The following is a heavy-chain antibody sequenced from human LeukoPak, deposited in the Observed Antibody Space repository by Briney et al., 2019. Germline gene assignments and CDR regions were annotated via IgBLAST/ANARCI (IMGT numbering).Heavy chain of an antibody. V-gene: IGHV3-23*01. J-gene: IGHJ4*02. CDR1: GFTFSSYA. Sequence: GGSLRLSCAASGFTFSSYAMSWVRQAPGKGLEWVSAISGSGGSTYYADPVKGRFTISRDNSKNTLYLQMNSLRAEDTAVYYCAKEAAPYYYDSSGYPSWGQGTLVTVSS. CDR2: ISGSGGST. CDR3: AKEAAPYYYDSSGYPS. D-gene: IGHD3-22*01.